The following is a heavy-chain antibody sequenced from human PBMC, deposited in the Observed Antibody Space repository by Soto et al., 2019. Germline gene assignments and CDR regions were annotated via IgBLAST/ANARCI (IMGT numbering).Heavy chain of an antibody. V-gene: IGHV1-69*13. CDR3: ARVVGGHRAFDY. Sequence: ASVKVSCKASGGTLSSYVISWVRQAPGQGLEWMGGIIPIFGTANYAQKFQGRVTITADESTSTAYMELSSLRSEDTAVYYCARVVGGHRAFDYWGQGTLVTVSS. CDR2: IIPIFGTA. D-gene: IGHD2-15*01. J-gene: IGHJ4*02. CDR1: GGTLSSYV.